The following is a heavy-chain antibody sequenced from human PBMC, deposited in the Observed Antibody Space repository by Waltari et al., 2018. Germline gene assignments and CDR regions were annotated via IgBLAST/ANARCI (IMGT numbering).Heavy chain of an antibody. D-gene: IGHD3-10*01. Sequence: QVQLVQSGAEVKKPGASVKVSCKASGYTFTGYYMPWVRQAPGQGLGWMGWINPNSGGQNYAQKFQGRVTMTRDTSISTAYMELSRLRSDDTAVYYCARDLGDLYYYGSGSSFWFDPWGQGTLVTVSS. CDR1: GYTFTGYY. V-gene: IGHV1-2*02. J-gene: IGHJ5*02. CDR2: INPNSGGQ. CDR3: ARDLGDLYYYGSGSSFWFDP.